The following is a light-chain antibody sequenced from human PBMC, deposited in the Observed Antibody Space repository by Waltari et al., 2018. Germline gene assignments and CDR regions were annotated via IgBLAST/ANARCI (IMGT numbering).Light chain of an antibody. CDR1: QSVGSSS. J-gene: IGKJ1*01. V-gene: IGKV3-20*01. CDR3: QQHGTLPAT. Sequence: EIVLTQSPGTASLSPGERVTLSCRASQSVGSSSLARYQQKPGQAPRLVIYRASRRATGIPDRCSGSGSGTDFSLTISRLEPEDFAVYYCQQHGTLPATFGQGTKVEIK. CDR2: RAS.